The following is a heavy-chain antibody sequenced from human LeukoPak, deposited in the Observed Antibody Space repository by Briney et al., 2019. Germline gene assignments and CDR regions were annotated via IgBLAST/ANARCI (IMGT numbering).Heavy chain of an antibody. D-gene: IGHD1-20*01. J-gene: IGHJ5*02. Sequence: SVKVSCKVSGYTLTELSMHWVRQAPGKGLEWMGGFDPEDGETIYAQKFQGRVTMTEDTSTDTAYMELSSLRSEDTAVYYCATGPAGITGTTFDPWGQGTLVTVSS. CDR3: ATGPAGITGTTFDP. V-gene: IGHV1-24*01. CDR1: GYTLTELS. CDR2: FDPEDGET.